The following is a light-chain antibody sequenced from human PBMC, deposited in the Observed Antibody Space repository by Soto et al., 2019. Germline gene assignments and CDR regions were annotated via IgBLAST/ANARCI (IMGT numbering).Light chain of an antibody. CDR1: QDIKNY. Sequence: DIQMTQSPSSLSASVGDSVTISWPASQDIKNYLNWYQQKSGKAPKLLIYDASDLETGVPSRFSGSGSGTDFTLTINSLQPEDIATYYCQQYDNLPLTFGGGTKVDIK. CDR3: QQYDNLPLT. J-gene: IGKJ4*01. CDR2: DAS. V-gene: IGKV1-33*01.